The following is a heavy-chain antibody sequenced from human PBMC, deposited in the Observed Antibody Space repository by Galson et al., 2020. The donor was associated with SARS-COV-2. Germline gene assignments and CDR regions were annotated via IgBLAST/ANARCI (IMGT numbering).Heavy chain of an antibody. CDR3: ASGSGGSCHY. J-gene: IGHJ4*02. CDR1: GGSISSSSYY. Sequence: SETLSLTCTVSGGSISSSSYYWGWIRQPPGKGLEWIGSIYYSGSTYYNPSLKSRVTISVDTSKNQFSLKLSSVTAADTAVYYCASGSGGSCHYWGQGTLVTVSS. V-gene: IGHV4-39*07. D-gene: IGHD2-15*01. CDR2: IYYSGST.